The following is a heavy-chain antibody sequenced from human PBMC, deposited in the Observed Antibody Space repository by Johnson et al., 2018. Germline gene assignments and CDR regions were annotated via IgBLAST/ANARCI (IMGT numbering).Heavy chain of an antibody. J-gene: IGHJ6*03. D-gene: IGHD3-9*01. CDR3: AKRSGSDWYYYNYYYVDV. Sequence: VQLVQSGGGVVQLVQSGGSLRLSCAASGFTFSSYAMSWLRQAPGKGLQWVSSISYSAGSTYYADSVKGRFTISRDNSKNTLYLQMNSLRAEDTAVYYCAKRSGSDWYYYNYYYVDVWGKGTTVTFSS. V-gene: IGHV3-23*04. CDR2: ISYSAGST. CDR1: GFTFSSYA.